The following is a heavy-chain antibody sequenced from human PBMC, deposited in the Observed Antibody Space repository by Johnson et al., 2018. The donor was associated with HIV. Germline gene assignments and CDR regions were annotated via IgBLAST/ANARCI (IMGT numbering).Heavy chain of an antibody. CDR1: GFTVGSNY. V-gene: IGHV3-66*01. D-gene: IGHD3-10*01. Sequence: MLLVESGGGVVQPGRSLRLSCAASGFTVGSNYMNWVRQAPGKGLEWVSVIYSGGTTYYADSVKGRFIISRDSSKNTLYLQMDRLRAEDTAQYYCARDQTYSFDIWGQGTMVTVSS. J-gene: IGHJ3*02. CDR2: IYSGGTT. CDR3: ARDQTYSFDI.